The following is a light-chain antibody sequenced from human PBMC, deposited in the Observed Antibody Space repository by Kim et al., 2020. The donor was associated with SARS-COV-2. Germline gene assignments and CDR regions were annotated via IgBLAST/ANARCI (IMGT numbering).Light chain of an antibody. V-gene: IGLV3-25*03. CDR1: ALPKQY. CDR3: QSADSSGTWVV. CDR2: KDS. Sequence: SYELTQPPSVSVSPGQTARITCSGDALPKQYAYWYQQKPGQAPVLVIYKDSERPSGIPERFSGSSSGTTVTLTISGVQAEDEADYYCQSADSSGTWVVFGGGTQLTFL. J-gene: IGLJ2*01.